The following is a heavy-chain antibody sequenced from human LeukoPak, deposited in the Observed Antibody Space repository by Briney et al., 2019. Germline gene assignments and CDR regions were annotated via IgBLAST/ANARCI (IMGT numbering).Heavy chain of an antibody. CDR3: AKHTYSSGWPQVPSDY. J-gene: IGHJ4*02. V-gene: IGHV3-23*01. D-gene: IGHD6-19*01. CDR1: GFTFSSYA. Sequence: GGSLRLSCAASGFTFSSYAMSWVRQAPGKGLEWVSAISGSGGSTYYADSVKGRFTISRDNSKNTLYLQMNSLRAEDTAVYYCAKHTYSSGWPQVPSDYWGRGTLVTVSS. CDR2: ISGSGGST.